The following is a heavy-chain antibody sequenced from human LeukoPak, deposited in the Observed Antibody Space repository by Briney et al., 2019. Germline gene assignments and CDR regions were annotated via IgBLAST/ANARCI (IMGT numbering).Heavy chain of an antibody. D-gene: IGHD6-25*01. J-gene: IGHJ6*02. Sequence: ASVKVSCKVSGYTLTELSMHWVRQPPGKGCEWMGGFDPEDGETIYAQKFQGRVTMTEDTSTDTAYMELSSLRSEDTAVYYCATPHARGYVDYYGMDVWGQGTTVTVSS. CDR1: GYTLTELS. V-gene: IGHV1-24*01. CDR3: ATPHARGYVDYYGMDV. CDR2: FDPEDGET.